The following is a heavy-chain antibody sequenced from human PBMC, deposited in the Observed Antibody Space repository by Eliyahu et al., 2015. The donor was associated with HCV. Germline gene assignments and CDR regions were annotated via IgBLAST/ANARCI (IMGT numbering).Heavy chain of an antibody. V-gene: IGHV4-61*02. D-gene: IGHD3-3*01. CDR1: GGSISSXSYY. CDR2: IYTSGST. CDR3: AREIQGDLEWLKYFDL. J-gene: IGHJ2*01. Sequence: QVQLQESGPGLVKPSQTLSLTCTVXGGSISSXSYYWSWIRQPAGKGLEWIGRIYTSGSTNYNPSLKSRVTISVDTSKNQFSLKLSSVTAADTAVYYCAREIQGDLEWLKYFDLWGRGTLVTVSS.